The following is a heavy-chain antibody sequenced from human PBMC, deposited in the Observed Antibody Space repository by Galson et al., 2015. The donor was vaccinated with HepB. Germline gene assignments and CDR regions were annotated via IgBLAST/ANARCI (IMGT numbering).Heavy chain of an antibody. CDR3: ARVTVVAAIVGPFGY. CDR1: GFTFSSYA. Sequence: SLRLSCAASGFTFSSYAMHWVRQAPGKGLEWVAVISYDGSNKYYADSVKGRFTISRDNSKNTLYLQMNSLRAEDTAVYYCARVTVVAAIVGPFGYWGQGTLVTVSS. V-gene: IGHV3-30*04. J-gene: IGHJ4*02. CDR2: ISYDGSNK. D-gene: IGHD2-15*01.